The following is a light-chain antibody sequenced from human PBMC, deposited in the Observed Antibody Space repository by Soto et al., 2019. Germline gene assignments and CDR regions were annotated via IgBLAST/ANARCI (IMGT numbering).Light chain of an antibody. CDR2: RNN. CDR1: TSNIGSNY. Sequence: QSVLTQPPSASGTPGQGVTISCSGSTSNIGSNYVYWYQQLPGTAPKLLIYRNNQRPSGVPARFSGSKSGTSASLAISGLRSDDEADYFCATWDDSPNGFYVFGTGTKVTVL. J-gene: IGLJ1*01. V-gene: IGLV1-47*01. CDR3: ATWDDSPNGFYV.